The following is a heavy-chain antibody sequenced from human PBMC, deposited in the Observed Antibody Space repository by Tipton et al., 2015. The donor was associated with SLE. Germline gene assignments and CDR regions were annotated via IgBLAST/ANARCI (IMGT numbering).Heavy chain of an antibody. D-gene: IGHD3-10*01. CDR1: GGSINSGGYY. Sequence: TLSLTCTVSGGSINSGGYYCSWIRQHPGKGLEWIGYIYYTGSAFYNPSLKSRISISVDTSKNQFSLKLSSVTAADTAVYYCAKGGVVTLTQFDYWGQGTLGTVSS. CDR3: AKGGVVTLTQFDY. V-gene: IGHV4-31*03. CDR2: IYYTGSA. J-gene: IGHJ4*02.